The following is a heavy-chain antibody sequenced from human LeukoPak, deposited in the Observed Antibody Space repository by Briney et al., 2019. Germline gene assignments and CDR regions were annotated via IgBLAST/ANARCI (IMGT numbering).Heavy chain of an antibody. CDR1: GYTFTSYD. J-gene: IGHJ3*02. CDR2: MNPNSGNT. Sequence: GASVKVSCKASGYTFTSYDINWGRQATGQGLEWMGWMNPNSGNTGYAQKFQGRVTMTRNTSISTAYMELSSLRSEDTAVYYCARVFYDFWSGYLANAFDIWGQGTMVTVSS. CDR3: ARVFYDFWSGYLANAFDI. D-gene: IGHD3-3*01. V-gene: IGHV1-8*01.